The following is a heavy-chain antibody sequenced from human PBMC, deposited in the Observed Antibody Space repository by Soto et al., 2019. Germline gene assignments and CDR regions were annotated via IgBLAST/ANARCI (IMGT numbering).Heavy chain of an antibody. Sequence: PGGSRRLSCTTSGFTFSDYYMRWVRQAPGEGLEWISYMSGSGDAIYYADSVKGRFTISRDNAKNSLHLEMNSLRVEDTAMYYCVRGNFYYGMDVWGQGTTVTVSS. J-gene: IGHJ6*02. CDR3: VRGNFYYGMDV. CDR1: GFTFSDYY. V-gene: IGHV3-11*01. CDR2: MSGSGDAI.